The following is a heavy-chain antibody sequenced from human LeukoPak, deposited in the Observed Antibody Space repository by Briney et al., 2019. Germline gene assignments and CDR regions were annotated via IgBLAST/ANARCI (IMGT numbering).Heavy chain of an antibody. Sequence: SQTLSLTCAVSGGSISSGGYSWSRIRQPPGKGLEWIGYIYHSGSTYYNPSLKSRVTISVDRSKNQFSLKLSSVTAADTAVYYCARGGSSTWRTIDYWAREPWSPSPQ. J-gene: IGHJ4*02. CDR2: IYHSGST. CDR1: GGSISSGGYS. D-gene: IGHD3-10*01. CDR3: ARGGSSTWRTIDY. V-gene: IGHV4-30-2*01.